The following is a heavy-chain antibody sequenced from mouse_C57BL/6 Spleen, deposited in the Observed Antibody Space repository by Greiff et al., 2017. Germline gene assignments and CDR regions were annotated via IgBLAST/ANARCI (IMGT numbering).Heavy chain of an antibody. CDR1: GYSFTGYY. D-gene: IGHD2-5*01. V-gene: IGHV1-42*01. CDR2: INPSTGGT. Sequence: VQLQQSGPELVKPGASVKISCKASGYSFTGYYMNWVKQSPEKSLEWIGEINPSTGGTTYNQKFKAKATLTVDKSSSTAYMQRQSLTSEDSAVYYCARSNYWYFDVWGTGTTVTVSS. CDR3: ARSNYWYFDV. J-gene: IGHJ1*03.